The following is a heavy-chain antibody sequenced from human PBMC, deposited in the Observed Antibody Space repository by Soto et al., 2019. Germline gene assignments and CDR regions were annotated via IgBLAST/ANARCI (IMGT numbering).Heavy chain of an antibody. CDR3: ASCPIYGGDSYFAY. D-gene: IGHD2-21*01. J-gene: IGHJ4*02. Sequence: QVQLVQSGAEVRKPGASVKLSCQASGYTFTHYYIHWVRQAPGQGLEWLGIINPDTGTTSYAQTFQGRVTLTTDTSASNVYLEVSGLAAEDTAVYYCASCPIYGGDSYFAYWGQGTLVTVSS. V-gene: IGHV1-46*01. CDR1: GYTFTHYY. CDR2: INPDTGTT.